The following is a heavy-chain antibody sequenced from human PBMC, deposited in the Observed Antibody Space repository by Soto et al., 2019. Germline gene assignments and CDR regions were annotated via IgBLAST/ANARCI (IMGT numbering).Heavy chain of an antibody. CDR2: IWFDGTDK. CDR3: GRRYCYSTSCPFFDI. CDR1: GLSFSNFG. D-gene: IGHD2-2*01. Sequence: GGSLRLSCAASGLSFSNFGFHWVRQAPGTGLAWVALIWFDGTDKYYADSVKGRFTISRDNSKDTVYLQMDSLRAEDTAVYYCGRRYCYSTSCPFFDIWGQGTLVTVS. V-gene: IGHV3-33*01. J-gene: IGHJ4*02.